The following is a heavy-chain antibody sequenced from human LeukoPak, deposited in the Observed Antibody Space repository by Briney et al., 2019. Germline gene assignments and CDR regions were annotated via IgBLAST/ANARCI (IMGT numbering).Heavy chain of an antibody. CDR3: ARLKTIPMVRTYGMDV. J-gene: IGHJ6*02. CDR2: IYYSGST. V-gene: IGHV4-59*08. CDR1: GGSISSYY. Sequence: SETLSLTCTVSGGSISSYYWSWIRQPPGKGLEWIGYIYYSGSTNYNPSLKSRVTISVDTSKNQFSLKLSSVTAADTAVYYCARLKTIPMVRTYGMDVWGQGTTVTVSS. D-gene: IGHD3-10*01.